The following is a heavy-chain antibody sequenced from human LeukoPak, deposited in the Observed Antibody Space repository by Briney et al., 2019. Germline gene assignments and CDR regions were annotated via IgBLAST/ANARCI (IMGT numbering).Heavy chain of an antibody. CDR1: GDSFSGNNY. CDR2: IYRSGAT. J-gene: IGHJ4*02. CDR3: ARNSGYSDLNY. V-gene: IGHV4-4*02. Sequence: SETLSLTCAVSGDSFSGNNYWTWVRQPPGKGLEWIGEIYRSGATNYNPSLKSRVTVSQDKSKNQFSLKLNSVTAADTAIYYCARNSGYSDLNYWGQGVLVTVSS. D-gene: IGHD3-22*01.